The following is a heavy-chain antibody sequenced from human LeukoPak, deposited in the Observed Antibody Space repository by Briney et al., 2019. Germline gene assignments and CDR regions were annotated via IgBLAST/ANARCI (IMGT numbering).Heavy chain of an antibody. CDR2: INTSGST. CDR1: GGSISSGSYY. J-gene: IGHJ4*02. D-gene: IGHD3-22*01. V-gene: IGHV4-61*02. CDR3: ARLIYSSGYYLDF. Sequence: SQTLSLTCTVSGGSISSGSYYWSWIRQPAGKGLEWIGRINTSGSTNYNPSLKSRVTISVDTSKNQFSLKLSSVTAADTAVYYCARLIYSSGYYLDFWGQGTLVTVSS.